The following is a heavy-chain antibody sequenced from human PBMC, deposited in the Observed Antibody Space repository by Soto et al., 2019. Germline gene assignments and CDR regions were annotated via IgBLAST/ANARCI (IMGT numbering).Heavy chain of an antibody. CDR2: ISGSGGST. J-gene: IGHJ1*01. V-gene: IGHV3-23*01. CDR3: AKDSPVGVPLLRDLHD. D-gene: IGHD2-15*01. CDR1: GXTFSNYG. Sequence: GSLRLSCAASGXTFSNYGMSWVRQAPGKGMEWVSVISGSGGSTYYADSVKGRFTLSRDNSKETVYLQMNSLRAEDTAVYYCAKDSPVGVPLLRDLHDWGQGTLVTVSS.